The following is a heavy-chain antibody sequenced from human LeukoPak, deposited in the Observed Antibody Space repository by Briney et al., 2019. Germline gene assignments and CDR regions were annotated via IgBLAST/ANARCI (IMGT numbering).Heavy chain of an antibody. Sequence: GALRLSCSASGFTFTSHVMHWVRQAPGKGLQYVSGISMNVQTTYYAGSVKGRFTISRDSSKNTVYLQMNSLTAEDTAVYYCVREGLERRTNFDYWGQGTLVSVSS. J-gene: IGHJ4*02. CDR1: GFTFTSHV. V-gene: IGHV3-64D*06. CDR2: ISMNVQTT. D-gene: IGHD1-1*01. CDR3: VREGLERRTNFDY.